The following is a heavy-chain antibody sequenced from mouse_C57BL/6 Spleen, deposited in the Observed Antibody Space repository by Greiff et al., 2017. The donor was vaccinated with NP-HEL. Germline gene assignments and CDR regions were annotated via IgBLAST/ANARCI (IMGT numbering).Heavy chain of an antibody. V-gene: IGHV5-4*01. CDR1: GFTFSSYA. D-gene: IGHD2-2*01. CDR2: ISDGGSYT. Sequence: EVKLVESGGGLVKPGGSLKLSCAASGFTFSSYAMSWVRQTPEKRLEWVATISDGGSYTYYPDNVKGRFTISRDNAKNNLYLQMSHLKSEDTAMYYCARDFGYDGAWFAYWGQGTLVTVSA. CDR3: ARDFGYDGAWFAY. J-gene: IGHJ3*01.